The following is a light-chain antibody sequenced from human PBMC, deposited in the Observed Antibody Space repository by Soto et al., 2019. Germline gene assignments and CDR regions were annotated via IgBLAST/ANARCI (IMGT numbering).Light chain of an antibody. J-gene: IGKJ2*01. CDR1: HSISRG. CDR3: LQYNGYPYT. V-gene: IGKV1-5*03. Sequence: DIPMNQSAATLYASVGDRGIITYRASHSISRGLACYQQKPGNAPKVLIYKASNLETRVPPRFSGSGSETEFTLSLSSLQPDDYEPYYCLQYNGYPYTFGQGTKVEL. CDR2: KAS.